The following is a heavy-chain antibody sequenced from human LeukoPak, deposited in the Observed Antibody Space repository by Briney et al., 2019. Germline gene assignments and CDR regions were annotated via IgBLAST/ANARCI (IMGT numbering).Heavy chain of an antibody. CDR2: IIPIFGTA. Sequence: ASVKVSCKASGGTFSSYDVSWVRQAPGRGLEWMGGIIPIFGTANYAQKFQGRVTITTDESTSTAYMELSSLRSEDTAVYYCARHFWSGYYRDYWGQGTLVTVSP. CDR3: ARHFWSGYYRDY. D-gene: IGHD3-3*02. V-gene: IGHV1-69*05. CDR1: GGTFSSYD. J-gene: IGHJ4*02.